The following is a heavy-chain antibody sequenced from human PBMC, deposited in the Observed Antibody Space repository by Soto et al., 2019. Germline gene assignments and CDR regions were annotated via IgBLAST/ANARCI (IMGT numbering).Heavy chain of an antibody. J-gene: IGHJ4*02. D-gene: IGHD6-19*01. CDR2: IRYDGTNK. V-gene: IGHV3-33*01. CDR3: ARGLYSSAWDDYFDF. Sequence: QVQLVESGGGVVQPGRSLTLSCAASGFTFHTYDIHWVRQAPGKGLEWVAVIRYDGTNKYYADSVQGRFTISRDNSKNTLYLKMNNLRGEDTAVYYCARGLYSSAWDDYFDFWGQGTLVTVSS. CDR1: GFTFHTYD.